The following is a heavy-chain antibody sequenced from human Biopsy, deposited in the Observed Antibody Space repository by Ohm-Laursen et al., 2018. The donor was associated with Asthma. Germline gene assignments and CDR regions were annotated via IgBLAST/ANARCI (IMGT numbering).Heavy chain of an antibody. V-gene: IGHV3-30-3*01. CDR1: GFSFSDYY. CDR3: ARQSGQDYGDSSGFDI. J-gene: IGHJ3*02. D-gene: IGHD3-22*01. CDR2: VSSDGHNK. Sequence: SLRLSCTASGFSFSDYYMTWMRQASGKGLEWVALVSSDGHNKYYEDSVKGRFTISRDNSRNRLYLQINRLTVEDSAVYFCARQSGQDYGDSSGFDIWGQGTKVAVSS.